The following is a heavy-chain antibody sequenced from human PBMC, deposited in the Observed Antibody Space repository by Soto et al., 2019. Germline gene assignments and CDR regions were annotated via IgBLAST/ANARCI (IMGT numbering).Heavy chain of an antibody. D-gene: IGHD5-12*01. CDR1: GGTFSSYA. CDR2: IIPIFGTA. Sequence: QVQLVQSGAEVKKPGSSVKVSCKASGGTFSSYAISWVRQAPGQGLEWMGGIIPIFGTANYAQKFQGRVTITEDESTSTAYMELSSLRSEDTAVYYCAREGSVATIRYYYGMDVWGQGTTVTVSS. V-gene: IGHV1-69*12. CDR3: AREGSVATIRYYYGMDV. J-gene: IGHJ6*02.